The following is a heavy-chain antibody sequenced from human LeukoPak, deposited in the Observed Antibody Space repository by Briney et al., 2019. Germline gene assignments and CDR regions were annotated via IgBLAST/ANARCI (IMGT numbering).Heavy chain of an antibody. J-gene: IGHJ4*02. CDR3: AIQIMMIVVVPYFDY. D-gene: IGHD3-22*01. V-gene: IGHV3-11*04. CDR1: GLTFSDYY. Sequence: PGGSLRLSCAASGLTFSDYYMTWIRQAPGKGLEWVAYISSSGSAIYSGDSVKGRFTVSRDNAKNSLYLHMNSLRAEDTAIYHCAIQIMMIVVVPYFDYWGQGTLVTVSS. CDR2: ISSSGSAI.